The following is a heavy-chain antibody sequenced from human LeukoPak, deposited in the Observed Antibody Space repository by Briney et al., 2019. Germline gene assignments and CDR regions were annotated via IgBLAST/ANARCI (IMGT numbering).Heavy chain of an antibody. CDR3: ARHRERFGGYYMDV. CDR1: GYSFTTYW. Sequence: GESLKISCKGSGYSFTTYWIGWVRQMPGKGLEWMGTIYPGDSDTRYSPSFQGQVTISTDISISTAYLQWSSLKASDTAVYYCARHRERFGGYYMDVWAKGTTVTIFS. V-gene: IGHV5-51*01. D-gene: IGHD1-1*01. J-gene: IGHJ6*03. CDR2: IYPGDSDT.